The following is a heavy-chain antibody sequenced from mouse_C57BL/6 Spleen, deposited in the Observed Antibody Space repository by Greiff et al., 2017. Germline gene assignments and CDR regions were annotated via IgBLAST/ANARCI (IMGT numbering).Heavy chain of an antibody. J-gene: IGHJ4*01. D-gene: IGHD2-3*01. CDR2: INPNNGGT. V-gene: IGHV1-22*01. CDR3: ARGVYDGYYGAMDY. Sequence: EVQLQQSGPELVKPGASVTMSCKASGYTFTDYNIHWVKQSHGKSLEWIGYINPNNGGTSYNQKFKGKATLTVNKSSSTAYMELRSLTSEDSAVHYCARGVYDGYYGAMDYWGQGTSVTVSS. CDR1: GYTFTDYN.